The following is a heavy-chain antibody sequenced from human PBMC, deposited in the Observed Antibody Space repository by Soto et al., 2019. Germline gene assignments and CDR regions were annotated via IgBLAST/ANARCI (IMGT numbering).Heavy chain of an antibody. V-gene: IGHV3-23*01. D-gene: IGHD3-9*01. Sequence: GGSLRLSCAASGFTFSSHAMSWVRQAPGKGLEWVSVISGSGGSTYHADSVKGRFTISRDNSKNTLYLQMNSLRAEDTAVYYCAKDQAGEYYDILTGYDYWGQGTLVTVSS. CDR3: AKDQAGEYYDILTGYDY. J-gene: IGHJ4*02. CDR1: GFTFSSHA. CDR2: ISGSGGST.